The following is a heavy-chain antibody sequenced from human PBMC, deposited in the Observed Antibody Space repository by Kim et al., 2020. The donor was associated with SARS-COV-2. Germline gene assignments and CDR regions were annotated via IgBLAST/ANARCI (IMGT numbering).Heavy chain of an antibody. V-gene: IGHV3-11*06. Sequence: GGSLRLSCAASGFTFSDYYMSWIRQAPGKGLEWVSYISSSSSYTNYADSVKGRFTISRDNAKNSLYLQMNSLRAEDTAVYYCAREAPYNWNDVGVYYYYGMDVWGQGTTVTVSS. CDR3: AREAPYNWNDVGVYYYYGMDV. CDR1: GFTFSDYY. J-gene: IGHJ6*02. D-gene: IGHD1-20*01. CDR2: ISSSSSYT.